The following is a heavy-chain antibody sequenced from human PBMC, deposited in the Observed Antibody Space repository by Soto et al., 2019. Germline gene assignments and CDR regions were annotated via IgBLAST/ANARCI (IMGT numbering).Heavy chain of an antibody. D-gene: IGHD5-18*01. CDR1: GGSFSGYY. J-gene: IGHJ6*02. CDR3: ARGGGYSFGFDYYYGMDV. CDR2: INHSGST. V-gene: IGHV4-34*01. Sequence: SETLSLTCDVYGGSFSGYYWSWIRQPPGKGLEWIGEINHSGSTNYNPSLKSRTTISAHTSKNQLSLKVSSVTAADTAVYYCARGGGYSFGFDYYYGMDVWGQGTTGTVSS.